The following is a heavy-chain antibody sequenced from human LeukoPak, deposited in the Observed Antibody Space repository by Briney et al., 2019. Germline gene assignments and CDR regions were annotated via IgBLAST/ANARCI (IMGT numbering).Heavy chain of an antibody. J-gene: IGHJ4*02. Sequence: GGSLRLSCAASGFTFSSYAMHWVRQAPGKGLEWVAVISYDGSNKYYADSVKGRFTISRDNSKNTLYLQMNSLRAEDTAVYYCARGTSSWELFDYWGQGTLVTVSS. D-gene: IGHD1-7*01. CDR2: ISYDGSNK. V-gene: IGHV3-30-3*01. CDR3: ARGTSSWELFDY. CDR1: GFTFSSYA.